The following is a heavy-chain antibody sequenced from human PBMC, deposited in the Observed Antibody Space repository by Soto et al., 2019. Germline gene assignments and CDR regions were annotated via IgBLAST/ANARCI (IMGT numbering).Heavy chain of an antibody. D-gene: IGHD1-26*01. CDR3: ASGIVGATPFDY. CDR2: TSGTGGRT. J-gene: IGHJ4*02. Sequence: EVQVLESGGGLVQPGGSLRLSCEASGFTFSSYAMSWVRQAPGKGLEWVSGTSGTGGRTYYADSVKGRLTISRDNSKNTLYLQMNSLRAEDTAVYYCASGIVGATPFDYWGQGTLVTVSS. V-gene: IGHV3-23*01. CDR1: GFTFSSYA.